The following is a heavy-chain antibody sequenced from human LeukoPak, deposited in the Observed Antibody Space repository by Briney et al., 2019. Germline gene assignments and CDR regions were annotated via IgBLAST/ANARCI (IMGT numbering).Heavy chain of an antibody. V-gene: IGHV3-23*01. J-gene: IGHJ6*02. CDR3: AKDSRSTVTKGMDV. CDR2: ISGSGGST. CDR1: GFTFSSYA. Sequence: GGSLRLSCAASGFTFSSYAMSWVRQAPGKGLEWVSAISGSGGSTYYADSVEGRFTISRDNSKNTLYLQMNSLRAEDTAVYYCAKDSRSTVTKGMDVWGQGTTVTVSS. D-gene: IGHD4-17*01.